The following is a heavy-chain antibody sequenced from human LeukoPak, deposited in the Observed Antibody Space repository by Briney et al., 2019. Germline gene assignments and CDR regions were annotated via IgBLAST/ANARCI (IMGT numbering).Heavy chain of an antibody. V-gene: IGHV3-23*01. Sequence: GGSLRLSCAASGFTFSSYGMSWVRQAPGKGLEWVSAISGSGGSTYYADSVKGRFTISRDNSKNTLYLQMNSLRAEDTAVYYCAKDLSRTLRSMDAFDFWGQGTMVTVSS. CDR1: GFTFSSYG. CDR3: AKDLSRTLRSMDAFDF. D-gene: IGHD6-6*01. J-gene: IGHJ3*01. CDR2: ISGSGGST.